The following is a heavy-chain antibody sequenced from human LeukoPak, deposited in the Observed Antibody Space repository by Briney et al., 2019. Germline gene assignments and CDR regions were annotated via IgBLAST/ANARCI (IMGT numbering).Heavy chain of an antibody. V-gene: IGHV1-24*01. CDR3: AIRGGGYYAFDI. CDR1: GYTLTELS. J-gene: IGHJ3*02. Sequence: GASVKVSCKVSGYTLTELSMHWVRQAPGKGLEWMGGFDPEDGETIYAQKFQGRVTMTEDTSTDTAYMELSSLRSEDTAVYYCAIRGGGYYAFDIWGQGTMVTVSS. CDR2: FDPEDGET. D-gene: IGHD3-22*01.